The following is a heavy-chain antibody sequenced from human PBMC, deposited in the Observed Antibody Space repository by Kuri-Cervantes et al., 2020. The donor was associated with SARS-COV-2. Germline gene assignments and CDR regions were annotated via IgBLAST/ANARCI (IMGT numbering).Heavy chain of an antibody. CDR3: ARDNIVVVPAAIRWFDP. J-gene: IGHJ5*02. CDR1: GGSFSGYY. D-gene: IGHD2-2*01. CDR2: IDHSGST. Sequence: SETLSLTCAVYGGSFSGYYWSWIRQPPGKGLEWIGEIDHSGSTNYNPSRKSRVTISVDTSKNQFFLKLSSVTAADTAVYYCARDNIVVVPAAIRWFDPWGQGTLVTVSS. V-gene: IGHV4-34*01.